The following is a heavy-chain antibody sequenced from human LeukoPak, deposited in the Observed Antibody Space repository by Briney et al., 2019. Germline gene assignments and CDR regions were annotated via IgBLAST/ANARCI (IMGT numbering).Heavy chain of an antibody. CDR3: AREPYSSSWYNWFDP. V-gene: IGHV4-34*01. D-gene: IGHD6-13*01. J-gene: IGHJ5*02. CDR1: GGSFSGYY. CDR2: INHSGST. Sequence: SETLSLTCAVYGGSFSGYYWSWIRQPPGKGLVWIGEINHSGSTNYNPSLKSRVTISVDTSKNQFSLKLSSVTAADTAVYYCAREPYSSSWYNWFDPWGQGTLVTVSS.